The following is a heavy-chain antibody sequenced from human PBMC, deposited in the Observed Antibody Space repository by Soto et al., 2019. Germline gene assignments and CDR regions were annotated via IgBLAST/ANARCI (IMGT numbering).Heavy chain of an antibody. CDR3: ARDGVYCSSTSCYWGPNYYYMDV. CDR2: IWYDGSNK. Sequence: GGSLRLSCAASGFTFSSYGMHWVRQAPGKGLEWVAVIWYDGSNKYYADSVKGRFTISRDNSKNTLYLQMNSLRAEDTAVYYCARDGVYCSSTSCYWGPNYYYMDVWGKGTTVTVSS. D-gene: IGHD2-2*01. J-gene: IGHJ6*03. CDR1: GFTFSSYG. V-gene: IGHV3-33*01.